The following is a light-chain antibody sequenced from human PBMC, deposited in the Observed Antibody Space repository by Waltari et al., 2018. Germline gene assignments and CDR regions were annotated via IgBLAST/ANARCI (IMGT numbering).Light chain of an antibody. CDR2: WAY. Sequence: DIVMTQSPDSLAVSLGERATINCKSSQSVLYSSNNKNYLAWFQQKPGQPPKLLLYWAYTRESGVPDRFSGSGSGTDFTLTISTLQAEDVAVYYCQQYYSTPPTFGQGTKVEIK. CDR1: QSVLYSSNNKNY. CDR3: QQYYSTPPT. V-gene: IGKV4-1*01. J-gene: IGKJ1*01.